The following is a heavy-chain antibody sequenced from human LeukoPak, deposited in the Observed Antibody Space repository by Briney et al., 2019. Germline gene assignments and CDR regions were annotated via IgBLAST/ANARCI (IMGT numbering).Heavy chain of an antibody. V-gene: IGHV3-73*01. Sequence: GGSLRLSCAASGFTFSGSAMHWVRQASGKGLEWVGRIRSKANSYATAYAASVKGRFTISRDDSKNTAYLQMNSLETEDTAVYYCTRQGYGDYDGYWGQGTLVTVSS. D-gene: IGHD4-17*01. CDR2: IRSKANSYAT. J-gene: IGHJ4*02. CDR3: TRQGYGDYDGY. CDR1: GFTFSGSA.